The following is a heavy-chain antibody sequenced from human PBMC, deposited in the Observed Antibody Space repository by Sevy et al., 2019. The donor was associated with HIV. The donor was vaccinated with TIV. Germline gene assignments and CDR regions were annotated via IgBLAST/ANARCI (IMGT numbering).Heavy chain of an antibody. CDR1: GYTFTSYG. CDR3: ASLIAAAVLIGDAFDI. CDR2: ISAYNGNT. D-gene: IGHD6-13*01. V-gene: IGHV1-18*01. J-gene: IGHJ3*02. Sequence: ASVKVSCKASGYTFTSYGISWVRQAPGQGLEWMGWISAYNGNTNYAQKLQGRVTMTTDTSTSTAYMELRSLRSDDTAVYYCASLIAAAVLIGDAFDIWGQGTMVTVSS.